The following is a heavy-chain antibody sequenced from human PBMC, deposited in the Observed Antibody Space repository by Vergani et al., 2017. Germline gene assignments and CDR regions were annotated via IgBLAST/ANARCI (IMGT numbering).Heavy chain of an antibody. Sequence: EVQLLESGGGLVQPGGSLRLSCAASGFTFSSYAMSWVRQAPGKGLEWVSAISGSGGSTYYADSVKGRFTISRDNSKNTLYLQMNSLRAEDTAVYYCAKDGGFTIFGVAAPSSHDYGGQGTLVTVSS. CDR2: ISGSGGST. D-gene: IGHD3-3*01. V-gene: IGHV3-23*01. CDR3: AKDGGFTIFGVAAPSSHDY. J-gene: IGHJ4*02. CDR1: GFTFSSYA.